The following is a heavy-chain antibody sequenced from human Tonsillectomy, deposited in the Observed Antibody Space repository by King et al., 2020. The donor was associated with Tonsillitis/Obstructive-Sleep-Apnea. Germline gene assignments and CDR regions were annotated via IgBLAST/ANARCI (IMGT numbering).Heavy chain of an antibody. CDR1: GGTFSSYA. V-gene: IGHV1-69*01. J-gene: IGHJ5*02. CDR3: ARGIWRITICGVVIDGFDP. D-gene: IGHD3-3*01. CDR2: IIPIFGTA. Sequence: QLVQSGAEVKKPGSSVKVSCKASGGTFSSYAISWVRQAPGQGLEWMGGIIPIFGTANYAQKFQGRVTITADESTSTAYMELSSLRSEDTAVYYCARGIWRITICGVVIDGFDPWGQGTLVTVSS.